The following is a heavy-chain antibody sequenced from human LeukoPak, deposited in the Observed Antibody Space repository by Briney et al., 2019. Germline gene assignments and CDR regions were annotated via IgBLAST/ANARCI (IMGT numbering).Heavy chain of an antibody. CDR2: ISGSGGST. D-gene: IGHD3-22*01. J-gene: IGHJ3*02. CDR3: AKDRLSSYYDSSGYDGFDI. CDR1: GFTFSSYA. Sequence: GGSLRLSCAASGFTFSSYAMSWVRQAPGKGLEWVSAISGSGGSTYYADSVKGRFTISRDNSKNTLYLQMNSLRAEDTAVYYCAKDRLSSYYDSSGYDGFDIWGQGTMVTVSS. V-gene: IGHV3-23*01.